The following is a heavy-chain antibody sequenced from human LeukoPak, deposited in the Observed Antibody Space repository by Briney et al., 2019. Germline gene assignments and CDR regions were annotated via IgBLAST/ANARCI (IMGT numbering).Heavy chain of an antibody. CDR1: GGTFSSHV. J-gene: IGHJ4*02. CDR3: AISRRGYYDFWSGYYIGY. D-gene: IGHD3-3*01. V-gene: IGHV1-69*13. CDR2: IIPIFGTA. Sequence: ASVKVSCKASGGTFSSHVISWVRQAPGQGLEWMGGIIPIFGTANYAQKFQGRVTITADESTSTAYMELSSLRSEDTAVYYCAISRRGYYDFWSGYYIGYWGQGTLVTVSS.